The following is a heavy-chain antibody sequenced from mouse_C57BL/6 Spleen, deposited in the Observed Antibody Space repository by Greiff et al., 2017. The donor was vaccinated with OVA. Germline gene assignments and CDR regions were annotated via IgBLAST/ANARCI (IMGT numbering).Heavy chain of an antibody. CDR2: ISSGGSYT. CDR3: ASLIYYDYDGYYFDY. Sequence: DVMLVESGGDLVKPGGSLKLSCAASGFTFSSYGMSWVRQTPDKRLEWVATISSGGSYTYYPDSVKGRFTISRDNAKNTLYLQMSSLKSEDTAMYYCASLIYYDYDGYYFDYWGQGTTLTVSS. D-gene: IGHD2-4*01. J-gene: IGHJ2*01. V-gene: IGHV5-6*02. CDR1: GFTFSSYG.